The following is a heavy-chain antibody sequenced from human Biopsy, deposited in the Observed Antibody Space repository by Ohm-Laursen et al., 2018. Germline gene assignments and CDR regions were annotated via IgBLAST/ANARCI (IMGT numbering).Heavy chain of an antibody. CDR2: MNPISGNT. CDR1: GYTFTTYD. D-gene: IGHD2/OR15-2a*01. Sequence: ASVKVSCKASGYTFTTYDITWVRQATGQGPEWMGWMNPISGNTGYAHKFRGRVTMTSDNSISTAYLEVSSLTFEDTAVYYCARAVRYRLLSDPWGQGTLVTVSS. CDR3: ARAVRYRLLSDP. V-gene: IGHV1-8*01. J-gene: IGHJ5*02.